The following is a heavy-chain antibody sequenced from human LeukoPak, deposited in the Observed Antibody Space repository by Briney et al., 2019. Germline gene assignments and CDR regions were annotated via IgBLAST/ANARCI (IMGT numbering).Heavy chain of an antibody. CDR1: GYTFTGYY. J-gene: IGHJ5*02. Sequence: ASVKVSCKASGYTFTGYYMHWVRQAPGQGLEWVGWIYPKSGATNYAQRFQGRVTMTRDTSISTAYMELNSLSSDDTAVYYCARDRTSQTFDPWGQGTLVTVSS. V-gene: IGHV1-2*02. CDR2: IYPKSGAT. CDR3: ARDRTSQTFDP. D-gene: IGHD6-6*01.